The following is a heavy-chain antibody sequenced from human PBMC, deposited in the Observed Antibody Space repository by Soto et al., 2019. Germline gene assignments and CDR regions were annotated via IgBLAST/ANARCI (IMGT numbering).Heavy chain of an antibody. CDR1: GFTVSSNY. CDR2: IYSGGST. Sequence: GGSLRLSCAASGFTVSSNYMSWVRQAQGKGLEWVSVIYSGGSTYYADSVKGRFTISRHNSKNTLYLQMNSLRAEDTAVYYCARGYGVRGVTTFDYWGQGTLVTVSS. J-gene: IGHJ4*02. V-gene: IGHV3-53*04. D-gene: IGHD3-10*01. CDR3: ARGYGVRGVTTFDY.